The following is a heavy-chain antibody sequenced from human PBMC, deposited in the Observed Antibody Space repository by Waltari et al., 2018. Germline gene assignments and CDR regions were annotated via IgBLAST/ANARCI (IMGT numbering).Heavy chain of an antibody. CDR2: IYYSGST. V-gene: IGHV4-59*08. Sequence: QVQLQESGPGLVKPSETLSLTCTVSGGSISSYYWSWIRQPPGKGLEWIGYIYYSGSTNYNPSLKRRVTISVDTSKNQFSLKLSSVTAADTAVYYCARHGGYGDYFDYWGQGTLVTVSS. J-gene: IGHJ4*02. CDR1: GGSISSYY. CDR3: ARHGGYGDYFDY. D-gene: IGHD2-15*01.